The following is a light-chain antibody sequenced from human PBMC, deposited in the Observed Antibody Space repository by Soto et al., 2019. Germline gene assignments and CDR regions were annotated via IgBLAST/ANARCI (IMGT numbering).Light chain of an antibody. CDR3: QQSYSTQYT. Sequence: DIQLTQSPSSLSASVGDRVTITCRASQRISNYLHWYKQKPGKAPKLLIYVASILQSGVPSRFSDSGSGTDFTLTISSLQPEDFAGYFCQQSYSTQYTFGQGTKVDIK. J-gene: IGKJ2*01. CDR1: QRISNY. CDR2: VAS. V-gene: IGKV1-39*01.